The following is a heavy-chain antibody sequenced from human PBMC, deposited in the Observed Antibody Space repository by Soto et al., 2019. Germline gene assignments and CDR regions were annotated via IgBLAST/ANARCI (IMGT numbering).Heavy chain of an antibody. CDR2: IRSSGSGI. J-gene: IGHJ6*03. V-gene: IGHV3-64*02. CDR1: GFIRINYA. Sequence: GGSHRLSSTASGFIRINYAMHWVRQGTGRGLEYLASIRSSGSGIHYADSVKGRFTISRDNSKNTLYLQMGSLRTDDTALYHCARDARVSGTYYYYYMDVWGKGTTVTVSS. CDR3: ARDARVSGTYYYYYMDV. D-gene: IGHD3-3*01.